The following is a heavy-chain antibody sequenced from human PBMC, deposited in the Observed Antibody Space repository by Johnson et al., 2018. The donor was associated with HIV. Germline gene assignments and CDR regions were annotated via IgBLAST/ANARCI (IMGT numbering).Heavy chain of an antibody. Sequence: VQLVESGGGVVQPGRSLRLSCTASGFTFSNYGMHWVRQAPGKGLEWVAVISFDGSNKYYADSVKGLSTISRDNSNNTLFLQMNSLRADDTGVYYCAKDKVMFLDNPVDAFDVWGQGTMVTFSS. CDR3: AKDKVMFLDNPVDAFDV. D-gene: IGHD3/OR15-3a*01. J-gene: IGHJ3*01. V-gene: IGHV3-30*18. CDR2: ISFDGSNK. CDR1: GFTFSNYG.